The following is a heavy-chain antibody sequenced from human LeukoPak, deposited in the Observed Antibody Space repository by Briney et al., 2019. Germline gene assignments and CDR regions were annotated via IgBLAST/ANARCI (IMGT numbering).Heavy chain of an antibody. J-gene: IGHJ3*02. V-gene: IGHV3-21*01. CDR3: ARAPSKVVAAAFDI. Sequence: GGSLRLSCAASGFTFSSYSMNWVRQAPGKGLEWVSSISSSSSYIYYADSVKGRFTISRDNAKNLLYLQMNSLRAEDTAVYYCARAPSKVVAAAFDIWGQGTMVTVSS. CDR1: GFTFSSYS. CDR2: ISSSSSYI. D-gene: IGHD2-15*01.